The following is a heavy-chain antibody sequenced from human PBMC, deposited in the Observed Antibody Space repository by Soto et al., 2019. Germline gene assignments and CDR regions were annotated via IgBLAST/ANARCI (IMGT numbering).Heavy chain of an antibody. Sequence: PSETLSLTCTVSGGYISSYYWSWIRQPPGKGLEWIGYIYYSGSTNYNPSLKSRVTISVDTSKNQFSLKLSSVTAADTAVYYCARRGVETVNTTRPFYYYYYYMDVWGKGTTVTVSS. J-gene: IGHJ6*03. D-gene: IGHD4-4*01. CDR1: GGYISSYY. CDR2: IYYSGST. CDR3: ARRGVETVNTTRPFYYYYYYMDV. V-gene: IGHV4-59*08.